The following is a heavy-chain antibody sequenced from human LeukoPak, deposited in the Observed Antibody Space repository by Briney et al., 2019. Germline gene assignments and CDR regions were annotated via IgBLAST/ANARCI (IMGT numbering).Heavy chain of an antibody. J-gene: IGHJ4*02. Sequence: GGSLRLSCEASGFTFSNYWMHWVRQPPGKGLMWVSQISTDGSQTFYADSVKGRFTISRVNAQNTLFLQMDSLRPEDTAVYYCVRSLRSADFWGQGTLVTVSS. CDR2: ISTDGSQT. CDR3: VRSLRSADF. V-gene: IGHV3-74*01. CDR1: GFTFSNYW.